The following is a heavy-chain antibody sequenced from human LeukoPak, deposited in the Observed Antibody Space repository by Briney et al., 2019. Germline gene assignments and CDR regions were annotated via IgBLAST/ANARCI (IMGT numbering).Heavy chain of an antibody. CDR1: GFTLSSYG. CDR3: AKVLLSYLDY. CDR2: ISDDGTSK. V-gene: IGHV3-30*18. Sequence: GGSLRLSCAASGFTLSSYGIHWVRQAPGKGLDWVAIISDDGTSKHYADSVKGRFIVSRDNSKNTVYLQMNSLRAEDTAVYYCAKVLLSYLDYWGQGTLVTVSS. J-gene: IGHJ4*02.